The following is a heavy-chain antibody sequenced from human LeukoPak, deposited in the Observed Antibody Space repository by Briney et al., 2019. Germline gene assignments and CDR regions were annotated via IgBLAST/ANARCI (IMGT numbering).Heavy chain of an antibody. J-gene: IGHJ4*02. Sequence: SGTLSLTCTVSGGSVSSGSYYWSWIRQPPGKGLEWIGYIYYSGSTNYNPSLKSRVTISVDTSKNQFSLKLSSVTAADTAVYYCARGHYSGSYQPFDYWGQGTLVTVSS. V-gene: IGHV4-61*01. CDR1: GGSVSSGSYY. CDR3: ARGHYSGSYQPFDY. D-gene: IGHD1-26*01. CDR2: IYYSGST.